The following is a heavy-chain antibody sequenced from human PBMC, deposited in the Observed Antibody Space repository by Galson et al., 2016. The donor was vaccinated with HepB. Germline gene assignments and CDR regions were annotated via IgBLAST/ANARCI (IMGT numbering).Heavy chain of an antibody. CDR2: ISSNGGST. D-gene: IGHD3-10*01. CDR3: AKITYDPGSGSPY. Sequence: SLRLSCAASGFSFNNYAMHWVRQAPGKGLEYVSGISSNGGSTYYAESVKGRFTISRDNSENTLYLQMSSLRAEDTAVYYCAKITYDPGSGSPYWGQGTLTIVSS. V-gene: IGHV3-64D*06. CDR1: GFSFNNYA. J-gene: IGHJ4*02.